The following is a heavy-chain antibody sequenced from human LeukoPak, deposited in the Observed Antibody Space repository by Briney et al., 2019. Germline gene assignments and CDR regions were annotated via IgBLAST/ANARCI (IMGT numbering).Heavy chain of an antibody. CDR1: GYTLTELS. CDR2: FGPEDGET. D-gene: IGHD3-10*01. CDR3: ARDRGIDYYGSGSYYRHYYYYMDV. Sequence: ASVKVSCKVSGYTLTELSMHWVRQAPGKGLEWMGGFGPEDGETIYAQKFQGRVTMTEDTSTDTAYMELSSLRSEDTAVYYCARDRGIDYYGSGSYYRHYYYYMDVWGKGTTVTVSS. V-gene: IGHV1-24*01. J-gene: IGHJ6*03.